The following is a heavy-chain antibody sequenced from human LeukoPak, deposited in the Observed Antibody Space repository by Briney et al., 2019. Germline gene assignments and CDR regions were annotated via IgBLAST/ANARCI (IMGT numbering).Heavy chain of an antibody. CDR2: ISTSGGDT. CDR1: GFTFTDSA. CDR3: AKGGNYAPLDY. V-gene: IGHV3-23*01. Sequence: PGGSLRLSCAASGFTFTDSAMTWVRQAPGKGLEWVSAISTSGGDTIYTDSVKDRFTISRDNSKNTLYLQMNSLRAEDTAIYYCAKGGNYAPLDYWGQGTLVTVPS. D-gene: IGHD1-7*01. J-gene: IGHJ4*02.